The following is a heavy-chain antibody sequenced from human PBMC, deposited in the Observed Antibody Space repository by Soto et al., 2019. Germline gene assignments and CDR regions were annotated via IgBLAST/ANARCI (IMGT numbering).Heavy chain of an antibody. Sequence: VKVSCKASGYTFTSYGISWVRQAPVQGLEWMGWISAYNGNTNYAQKLQGRVTMTTDTSTSTAYMELRSLRSDDTAVYYCARGYYDILTAFGDYYYYGMDVWGQGTTVTVYS. D-gene: IGHD3-9*01. V-gene: IGHV1-18*04. CDR1: GYTFTSYG. J-gene: IGHJ6*02. CDR2: ISAYNGNT. CDR3: ARGYYDILTAFGDYYYYGMDV.